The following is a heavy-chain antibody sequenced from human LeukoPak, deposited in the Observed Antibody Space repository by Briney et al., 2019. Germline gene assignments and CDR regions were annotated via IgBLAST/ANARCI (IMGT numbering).Heavy chain of an antibody. J-gene: IGHJ6*03. CDR3: ATGGPWAGSYYYYYMDV. D-gene: IGHD1-26*01. Sequence: ASVKVSCKVSGYTLTELSMHWVRQAPGKGLEWMGGFDPEDGETIYAQKFQGRVTMTEDTSTDTAYMELSSLRSEDTAVYYCATGGPWAGSYYYYYMDVWGKGTTVTISS. CDR1: GYTLTELS. CDR2: FDPEDGET. V-gene: IGHV1-24*01.